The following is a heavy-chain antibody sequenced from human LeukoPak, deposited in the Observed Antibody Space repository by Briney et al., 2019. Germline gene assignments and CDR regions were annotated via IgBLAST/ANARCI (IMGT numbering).Heavy chain of an antibody. CDR3: AKDRSPSLDY. V-gene: IGHV3-48*01. CDR2: ISRSSSTI. CDR1: GFTFSNYS. Sequence: PGGSLRLSCAASGFTFSNYSMNWVRQAPGKGLEWVSYISRSSSTIYYADSVKGRFTISRDNSKNTLYLQMNSLRAEDTAVYYCAKDRSPSLDYWGQGTLVTVSS. J-gene: IGHJ4*02.